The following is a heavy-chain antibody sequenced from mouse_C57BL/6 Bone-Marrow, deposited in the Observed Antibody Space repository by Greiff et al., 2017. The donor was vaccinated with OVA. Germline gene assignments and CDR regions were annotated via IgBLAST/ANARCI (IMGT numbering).Heavy chain of an antibody. V-gene: IGHV1-19*01. CDR2: INPYNGGT. CDR3: ARENYSNWYFDV. J-gene: IGHJ1*03. CDR1: GYTFTDYY. Sequence: EVQLQQSGPVLVKPGASVKMSCKASGYTFTDYYMNWVKQSHGKSLEWIGVINPYNGGTSYNQKFKGKATLTVDKSSSTAYMELNSLTSEDSAVYYCARENYSNWYFDVWGTGTTVTVSS. D-gene: IGHD2-5*01.